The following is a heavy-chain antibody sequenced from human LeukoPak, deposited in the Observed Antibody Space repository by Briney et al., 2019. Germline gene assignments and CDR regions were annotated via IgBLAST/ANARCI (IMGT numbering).Heavy chain of an antibody. CDR2: ISSSSSTI. D-gene: IGHD3-3*01. Sequence: GGSLKLSCAASGFSFSSYSMNWARQSPGKGLEWDSYISSSSSTISYADSVKGRFTISRDNAKNSLYLQMNSLKTEDTAVYYCTSKLRFLELRDYWGQGTLVTVSS. CDR3: TSKLRFLELRDY. CDR1: GFSFSSYS. V-gene: IGHV3-48*01. J-gene: IGHJ4*02.